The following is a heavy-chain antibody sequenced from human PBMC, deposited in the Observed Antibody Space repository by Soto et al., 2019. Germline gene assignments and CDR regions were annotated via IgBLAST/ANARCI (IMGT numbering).Heavy chain of an antibody. CDR1: GYTFTSYG. V-gene: IGHV1-18*01. J-gene: IGHJ4*02. Sequence: GASVKVSCKASGYTFTSYGISWVRQAPGQGLEWMGWISAYNGNTNYAQKLQGRVTMTTDTSTSTAYMELRSLRSDDTAVYYCARDPPNFYLYYYDSSGFTAFDYWGQGTLVTVSS. CDR3: ARDPPNFYLYYYDSSGFTAFDY. CDR2: ISAYNGNT. D-gene: IGHD3-22*01.